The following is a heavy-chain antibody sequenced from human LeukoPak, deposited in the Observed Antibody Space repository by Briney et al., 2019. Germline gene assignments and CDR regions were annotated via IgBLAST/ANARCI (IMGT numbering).Heavy chain of an antibody. CDR1: GFTFDDYA. J-gene: IGHJ6*03. CDR2: ISWNSGSI. Sequence: GGSLRLSCAASGFTFDDYAMHWVRQAPGKGLEWASGISWNSGSIGYADSVKGRFTISRDNAKNSLYLQMNSLRAEDMALYCCAKDIGYSNYGYMDVWGKGTTVTVSS. D-gene: IGHD4-11*01. CDR3: AKDIGYSNYGYMDV. V-gene: IGHV3-9*03.